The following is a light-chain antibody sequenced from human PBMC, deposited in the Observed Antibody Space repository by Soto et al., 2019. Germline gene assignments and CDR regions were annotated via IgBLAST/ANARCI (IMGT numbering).Light chain of an antibody. CDR1: QGIRND. Sequence: DIQMTQSPSSLSASVGDRVTITCRASQGIRNDLGWYQQKPGKAPKCLIYAASSLQSGVPSRFSGSGSGTDFTLTISSLQPEDIATYYCQESYSTSFGQGTKVDIK. CDR2: AAS. V-gene: IGKV1-39*01. J-gene: IGKJ1*01. CDR3: QESYSTS.